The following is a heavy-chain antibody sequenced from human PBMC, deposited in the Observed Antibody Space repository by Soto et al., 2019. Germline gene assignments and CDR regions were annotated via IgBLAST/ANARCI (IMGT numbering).Heavy chain of an antibody. V-gene: IGHV1-69*13. D-gene: IGHD3-22*01. CDR2: IIPIFGTA. J-gene: IGHJ5*02. CDR3: ARDPEYYYDSSGYPRYNWFDP. Sequence: SVKVSCKASGGTFSSYAISWVRQAPGQGLEWMGGIIPIFGTANYAQKFQGRVTITADESTSTAYMELSSLRSEDTAVYYCARDPEYYYDSSGYPRYNWFDPWGQGTLVTVSS. CDR1: GGTFSSYA.